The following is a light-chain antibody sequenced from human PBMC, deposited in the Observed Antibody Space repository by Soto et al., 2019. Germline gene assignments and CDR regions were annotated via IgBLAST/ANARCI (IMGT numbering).Light chain of an antibody. Sequence: QSVLTQPASVSGSPGQSISISCTGTSSDIGGYNYVSWYQHYPGRAPKLMIYEDTNRPSGVSSRFSGSKSGYTASLTISGLQAEDEADYYCSSYTSSSTLVFGTGTKVTVL. V-gene: IGLV2-14*01. CDR2: EDT. J-gene: IGLJ1*01. CDR3: SSYTSSSTLV. CDR1: SSDIGGYNY.